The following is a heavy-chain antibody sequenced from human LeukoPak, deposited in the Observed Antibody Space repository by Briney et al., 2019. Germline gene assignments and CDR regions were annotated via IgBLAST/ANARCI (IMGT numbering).Heavy chain of an antibody. CDR2: IKSKTDGGTT. J-gene: IGHJ4*02. Sequence: GGSLRLSCAASGFTFSNAWMSWVRRAPGKGLEWVGRIKSKTDGGTTDYAAPVKGRFTISRDETKNTLYLQMNSLRAEDTALYYCAKDIPLYGSGSQGGDYWGQGTLVTVSS. V-gene: IGHV3-15*05. D-gene: IGHD3-10*01. CDR1: GFTFSNAW. CDR3: AKDIPLYGSGSQGGDY.